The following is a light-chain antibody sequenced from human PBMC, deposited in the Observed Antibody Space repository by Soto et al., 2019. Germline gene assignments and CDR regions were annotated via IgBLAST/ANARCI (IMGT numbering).Light chain of an antibody. CDR3: QQYGSSRR. CDR1: ETVSSSY. V-gene: IGKV3-20*01. CDR2: GAS. Sequence: DIVWTQSPGTLSLSPGERATLSCRASETVSSSYLAWYQQKPGQAPRLLIYGASSRATSIPDRFRGSVSGTDFTLSISRLEPENFAVYYCQQYGSSRRFGQGTKVEIK. J-gene: IGKJ1*01.